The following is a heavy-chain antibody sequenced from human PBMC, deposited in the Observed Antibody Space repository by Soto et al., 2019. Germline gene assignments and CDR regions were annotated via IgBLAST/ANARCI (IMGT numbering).Heavy chain of an antibody. CDR3: ARDEVRGPQGLYYGMDV. Sequence: PSETLSLTCTVSGGSIRSYYWNWIRQPPGKGLEWIGNIYYRGNTNYNPSLKSRVTISVDMSKSQFSLKLISVTAADTAVYYCARDEVRGPQGLYYGMDVWGQGTTVTVSS. D-gene: IGHD3-10*01. CDR1: GGSIRSYY. V-gene: IGHV4-59*01. J-gene: IGHJ6*02. CDR2: IYYRGNT.